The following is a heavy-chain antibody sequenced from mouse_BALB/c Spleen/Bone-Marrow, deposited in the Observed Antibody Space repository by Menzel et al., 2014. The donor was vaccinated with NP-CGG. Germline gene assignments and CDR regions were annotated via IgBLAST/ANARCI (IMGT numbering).Heavy chain of an antibody. CDR1: GFTFTSYW. J-gene: IGHJ4*01. D-gene: IGHD2-1*01. V-gene: IGHV1S81*02. CDR2: TNPSNGRT. CDR3: ARDGNYRYAMDY. Sequence: QVQLKQSGAELVKPGASVKLSCMASGFTFTSYWIHWVKQRPEQGPEWIGETNPSNGRTNYNEKLKSKATLTEDKSSSTAYMQLSSLTSEDAAVYYCARDGNYRYAMDYWGQGTSVTDSS.